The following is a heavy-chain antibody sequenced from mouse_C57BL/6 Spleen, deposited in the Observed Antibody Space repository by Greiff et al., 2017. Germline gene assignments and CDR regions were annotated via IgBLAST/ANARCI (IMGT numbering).Heavy chain of an antibody. CDR2: IDPSDSYT. CDR1: GYTFTSYW. V-gene: IGHV1-69*01. J-gene: IGHJ1*03. D-gene: IGHD1-1*01. CDR3: ARGVDCGSSYDWYFDV. Sequence: QVQLQQPGAELVMPGASVKLSCKASGYTFTSYWMHWVKQRPGQGLEWIGEIDPSDSYTNYNQKFKGKSTLTLDKSASTAYMQLSSLTSEDSAVYCCARGVDCGSSYDWYFDVWGTGTTVTVSS.